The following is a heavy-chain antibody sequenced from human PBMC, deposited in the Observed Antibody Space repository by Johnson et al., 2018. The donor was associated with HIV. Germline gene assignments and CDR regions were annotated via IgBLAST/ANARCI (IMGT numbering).Heavy chain of an antibody. D-gene: IGHD4-23*01. CDR1: GFTFSSYA. V-gene: IGHV3-30-3*01. J-gene: IGHJ3*02. CDR2: ISYDGSDK. Sequence: QVQLVESGGGLVQPGGSLRLSCAASGFTFSSYAINWVRQAPGKGLEWVAVISYDGSDKYYADSVKGRFTISRDNSKNTLYLQMNSLRAEDTAVYYCAKVSGARSMTTVVTLDDAFDIWGQGTMVTVSS. CDR3: AKVSGARSMTTVVTLDDAFDI.